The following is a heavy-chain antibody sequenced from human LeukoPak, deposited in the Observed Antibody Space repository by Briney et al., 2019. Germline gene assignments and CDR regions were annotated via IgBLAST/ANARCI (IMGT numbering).Heavy chain of an antibody. CDR2: INPNSGGT. V-gene: IGHV1-2*02. D-gene: IGHD3-3*01. CDR1: GYTFTGYY. CDR3: ARAPSDFWSGYNYYYYGMDV. J-gene: IGHJ6*02. Sequence: ASVKVSCTASGYTFTGYYMHWVRQAPGQGLEWMGWINPNSGGTNYAQKFQGRVTMTRDTSISTAYMELSRLRSDDTAVYYCARAPSDFWSGYNYYYYGMDVWGQGTTVTVSS.